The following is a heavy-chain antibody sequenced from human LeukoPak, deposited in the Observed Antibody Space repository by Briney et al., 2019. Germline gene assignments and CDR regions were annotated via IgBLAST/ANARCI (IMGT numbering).Heavy chain of an antibody. CDR2: INPNSGVT. CDR1: GDTFTGYY. J-gene: IGHJ4*02. V-gene: IGHV1-2*02. CDR3: ARTPREYQLPSDY. D-gene: IGHD2-2*01. Sequence: GASVKVSCTASGDTFTGYYIHWVRQAPGQGLEWMGWINPNSGVTNYAQKFQGRVTITRDTSITAAYMDLSRLRSDDTALYYCARTPREYQLPSDYWGQGTLVTVSS.